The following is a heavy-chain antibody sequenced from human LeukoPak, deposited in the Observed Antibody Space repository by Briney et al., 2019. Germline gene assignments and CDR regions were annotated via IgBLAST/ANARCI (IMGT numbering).Heavy chain of an antibody. CDR1: GGSISSYY. CDR3: ARLQTYSSSRHFDY. D-gene: IGHD6-13*01. CDR2: IYYSGST. V-gene: IGHV4-59*01. Sequence: MASETLSLTCTVSGGSISSYYWSWIRQPPGKGLEWLGYIYYSGSTNYSPSLKSRVTISVDTSKNQFSLKLSSVTAADTAVYYCARLQTYSSSRHFDYWGQGTLVTVSS. J-gene: IGHJ4*02.